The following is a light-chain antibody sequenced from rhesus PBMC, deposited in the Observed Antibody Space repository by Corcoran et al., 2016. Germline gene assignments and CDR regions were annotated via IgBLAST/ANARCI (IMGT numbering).Light chain of an antibody. Sequence: ETVVTQSPATLSLSPGERATLSCRASQSVGSYLAWYQQQPGPAPRLRIDGASSRAPGIPNRFSGSGSGTDFTLTISSLEPEDVGVYYCQQSSNLSWTFGQGTKVEIK. CDR3: QQSSNLSWT. V-gene: IGKV3-24*04. CDR2: GAS. J-gene: IGKJ1*01. CDR1: QSVGSY.